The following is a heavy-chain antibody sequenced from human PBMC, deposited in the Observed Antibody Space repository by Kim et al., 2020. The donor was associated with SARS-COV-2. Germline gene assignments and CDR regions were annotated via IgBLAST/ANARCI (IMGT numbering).Heavy chain of an antibody. CDR3: AKDLRVVVVIPFDY. CDR1: GFTFSSYA. V-gene: IGHV3-23*01. J-gene: IGHJ4*02. D-gene: IGHD3-22*01. Sequence: GGSLRLSCAASGFTFSSYAMSWVRQAPGKGLEWVSAINGSGGSTYNADSVKGRFTISRDNSKNTLYLQRNSLRAEDAAVYYCAKDLRVVVVIPFDYWGQGTLVTVSS. CDR2: INGSGGST.